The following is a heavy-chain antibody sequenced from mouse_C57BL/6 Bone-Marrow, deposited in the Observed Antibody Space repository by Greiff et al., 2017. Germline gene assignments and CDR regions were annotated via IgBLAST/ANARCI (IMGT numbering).Heavy chain of an antibody. D-gene: IGHD3-3*01. J-gene: IGHJ2*01. V-gene: IGHV1-81*01. Sequence: LQESGAELARPGASVKLSCKASGYTFTSYGISWVKQRTGQGLEWIGEIYPRSGNTYYNEKFKGKATLTADKSSSTAYMELRSLTSEDSAVYFCARREGPGYFDYWGQGTTLTVSS. CDR1: GYTFTSYG. CDR2: IYPRSGNT. CDR3: ARREGPGYFDY.